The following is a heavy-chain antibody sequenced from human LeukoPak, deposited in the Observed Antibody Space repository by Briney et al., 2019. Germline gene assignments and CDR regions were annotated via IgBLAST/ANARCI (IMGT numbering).Heavy chain of an antibody. Sequence: SQTLSLTCTVSGGSIGSGGYYWSWIRQHPGKGLEWIGYIYYSGSTYYNPSLKSRVTMSVDTSKNQFSLKLSSVTAADTAVYYCARDLYYYYGMDVWGQGTTVTVSS. CDR3: ARDLYYYYGMDV. CDR2: IYYSGST. J-gene: IGHJ6*02. CDR1: GGSIGSGGYY. V-gene: IGHV4-31*03.